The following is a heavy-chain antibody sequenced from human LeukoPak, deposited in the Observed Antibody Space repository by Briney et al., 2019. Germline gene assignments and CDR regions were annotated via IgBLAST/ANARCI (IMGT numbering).Heavy chain of an antibody. Sequence: PGRSLRLSCAASGFTFDDYGMSWVRQAPGKGLEWVSGINWNGGSTGYADSVKGRFTISRDNAKNSLYLQMNSLRAEDTALYHCARRSGYFDSSGYYGYYMDVWGKGTTVTVSS. CDR2: INWNGGST. D-gene: IGHD3-22*01. CDR3: ARRSGYFDSSGYYGYYMDV. J-gene: IGHJ6*03. V-gene: IGHV3-20*01. CDR1: GFTFDDYG.